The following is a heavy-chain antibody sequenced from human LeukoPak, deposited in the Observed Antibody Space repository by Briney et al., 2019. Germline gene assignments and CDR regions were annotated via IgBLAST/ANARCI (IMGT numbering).Heavy chain of an antibody. Sequence: GGSLRLSCAASGVTLSDHHMDWVRQAPGKGLEWVGRTRDKARGYTTEYAASVEGIFTISRDDSKTLVYLQMNSLKTEDTAVYFCARDGAEGDNSAFDIWGQGTVVTVSS. CDR3: ARDGAEGDNSAFDI. D-gene: IGHD3-22*01. J-gene: IGHJ3*02. V-gene: IGHV3-72*01. CDR1: GVTLSDHH. CDR2: TRDKARGYTT.